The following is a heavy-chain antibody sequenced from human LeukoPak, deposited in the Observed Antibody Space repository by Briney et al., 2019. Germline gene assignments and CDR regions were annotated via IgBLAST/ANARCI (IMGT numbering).Heavy chain of an antibody. Sequence: GGSLRLSCAASGFTFSGYGMHWVRQAPGKGLEWVAVISYDGSNKYYADSVKGRFTISRDNSKNTLYLQMNSLRAEDTAVYYCAKAPIFWYFDLWGRGTLVTVSS. CDR3: AKAPIFWYFDL. J-gene: IGHJ2*01. D-gene: IGHD3-3*01. CDR2: ISYDGSNK. V-gene: IGHV3-33*06. CDR1: GFTFSGYG.